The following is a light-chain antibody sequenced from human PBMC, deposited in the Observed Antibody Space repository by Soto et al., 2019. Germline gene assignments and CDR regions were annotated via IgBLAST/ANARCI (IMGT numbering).Light chain of an antibody. CDR2: EVT. V-gene: IGLV2-14*01. J-gene: IGLJ2*01. Sequence: QSALAQPASVSGSPGQPITISCTGTSSDIGAYKFVSWYQHHPGRAPKLIIFEVTNRPSGVSSHFSCSKSGNTASLTISRLLPEDEADYYCSSYTHNTTLVFGGGTKVTVL. CDR3: SSYTHNTTLV. CDR1: SSDIGAYKF.